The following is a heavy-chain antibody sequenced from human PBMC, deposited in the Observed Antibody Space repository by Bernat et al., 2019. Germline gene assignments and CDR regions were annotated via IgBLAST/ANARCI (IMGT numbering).Heavy chain of an antibody. CDR3: ARDVGPTVMVQGVISP. J-gene: IGHJ5*02. CDR1: GFSFSSYA. Sequence: EVQLVESGGGFVQSGGSLRLSCAASGFSFSSYAMYWVRQAPGKGLEWVSAISGSGDSTYYADSVKGRFSISRDSSKNTLYLQLNSLRAEDTVIFYCARDVGPTVMVQGVISPWGQGTLVTVSS. CDR2: ISGSGDST. D-gene: IGHD3-10*01. V-gene: IGHV3-23*04.